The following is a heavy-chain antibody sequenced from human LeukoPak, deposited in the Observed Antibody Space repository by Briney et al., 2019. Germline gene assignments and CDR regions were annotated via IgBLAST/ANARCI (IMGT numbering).Heavy chain of an antibody. CDR3: ASSGYSSSWYPDAFDI. Sequence: SVKVSCKASGGTFSSYAISWVRQAPGQGLEWMGRIIPILGIANYAQKFQGRVTITADKSTSTAYMELSSLRSEDTAVYYCASSGYSSSWYPDAFDIWGQGTMVTVSS. D-gene: IGHD6-13*01. J-gene: IGHJ3*02. V-gene: IGHV1-69*04. CDR2: IIPILGIA. CDR1: GGTFSSYA.